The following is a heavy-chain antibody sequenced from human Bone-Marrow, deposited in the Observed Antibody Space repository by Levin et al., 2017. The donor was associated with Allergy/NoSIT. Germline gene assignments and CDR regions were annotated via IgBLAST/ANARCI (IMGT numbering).Heavy chain of an antibody. CDR2: IYHSGST. V-gene: IGHV4-30-2*01. D-gene: IGHD3-16*01. CDR1: GGSISSGGYS. CDR3: ARADGWGGPDAFDI. Sequence: SQTLSLTCAVSGGSISSGGYSWSWIRQPPGKGLEWIGYIYHSGSTYYNPSLKSRVTISVDRSKNQFSLKLSSVTAADTAVYYCARADGWGGPDAFDIWGQGTMVTVSS. J-gene: IGHJ3*02.